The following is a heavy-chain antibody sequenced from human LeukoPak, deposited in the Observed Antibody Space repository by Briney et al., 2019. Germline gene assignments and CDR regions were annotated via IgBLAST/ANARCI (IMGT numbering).Heavy chain of an antibody. D-gene: IGHD5-24*01. Sequence: SVKVSCKASGGTFSSYAISWVRQAPGQGLEWIGGIIPIFGTANYAQKFQGRVTITTDEPTSTAYMELSSLRSEDTAVYYCVRAGGATTEGYYFDYWGQGTLVTVSS. V-gene: IGHV1-69*05. J-gene: IGHJ4*02. CDR1: GGTFSSYA. CDR2: IIPIFGTA. CDR3: VRAGGATTEGYYFDY.